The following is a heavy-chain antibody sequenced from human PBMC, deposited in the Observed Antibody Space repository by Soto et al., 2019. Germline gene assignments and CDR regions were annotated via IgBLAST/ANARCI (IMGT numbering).Heavy chain of an antibody. CDR2: INAGNGNT. J-gene: IGHJ4*02. CDR3: ARSIVVVIAVDY. D-gene: IGHD2-21*01. V-gene: IGHV1-3*05. CDR1: GYTFTSYA. Sequence: QVQLVQSGAAEKKPGASVKVSSKASGYTFTSYAMHWVRQAPGQRFEWMGWINAGNGNTKYSQKFQGRVAITRDTSASTAYLELSRARSEATAVYYCARSIVVVIAVDYWGQGTLVTVSS.